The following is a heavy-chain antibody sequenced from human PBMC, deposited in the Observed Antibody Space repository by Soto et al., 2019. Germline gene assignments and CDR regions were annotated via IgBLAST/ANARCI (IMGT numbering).Heavy chain of an antibody. Sequence: PVGSLRLSCAASGFTFSSYWMSWVRQAPGKGLEWVANIKQDGSEKYYVDSVKGRFTISRDNAKNSLYLQMNSLRAEDTAVYYCARVPLYGSGSFPPPTDYWGQGTLVTVSS. D-gene: IGHD3-10*01. J-gene: IGHJ4*02. CDR3: ARVPLYGSGSFPPPTDY. CDR1: GFTFSSYW. CDR2: IKQDGSEK. V-gene: IGHV3-7*01.